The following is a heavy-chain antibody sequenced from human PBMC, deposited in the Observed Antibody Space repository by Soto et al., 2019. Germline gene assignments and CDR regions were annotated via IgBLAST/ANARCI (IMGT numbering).Heavy chain of an antibody. CDR2: ISAYNGNT. J-gene: IGHJ6*02. D-gene: IGHD2-2*01. V-gene: IGHV1-18*04. CDR1: GYTFTSYG. Sequence: ASVKVSCKASGYTFTSYGISWVRQAPGQGLERMGWISAYNGNTNYAQKLQGRVTMTTDTSTSTAYMELRSLRSDDTAVYYCARDPKGGYCSSTSCHHYYYYGMDVWGQGPTVTVSS. CDR3: ARDPKGGYCSSTSCHHYYYYGMDV.